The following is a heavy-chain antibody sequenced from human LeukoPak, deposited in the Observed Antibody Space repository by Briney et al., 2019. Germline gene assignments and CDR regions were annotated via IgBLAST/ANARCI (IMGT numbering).Heavy chain of an antibody. Sequence: SETLTLTCTVSGVSISNSSWSWIRQPPGKGLEWIGYVYYSGSTNYNPSLKSRVTISVDTSKDQISLKLTSVTAADTAVYYCARRSRGYDTYLWLWFDPWGHGTMVTVSS. D-gene: IGHD5-12*01. CDR1: GVSISNSS. J-gene: IGHJ5*02. CDR2: VYYSGST. V-gene: IGHV4-59*08. CDR3: ARRSRGYDTYLWLWFDP.